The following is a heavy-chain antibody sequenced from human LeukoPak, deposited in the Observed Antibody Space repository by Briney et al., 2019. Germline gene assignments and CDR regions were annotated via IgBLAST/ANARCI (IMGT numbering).Heavy chain of an antibody. CDR1: GYSFTSYW. D-gene: IGHD6-19*01. V-gene: IGHV5-51*01. CDR2: IYPSDSDT. CDR3: ARHRPGYSGGPYYFDS. Sequence: HGESLRTSCKCSGYSFTSYWIGWVRPMPGKGLGGVGIIYPSDSDTIYSPSFQGQVTISADRSIDTAYLQWSSLKASDTAIYYCARHRPGYSGGPYYFDSWGQGTPVTVSS. J-gene: IGHJ4*02.